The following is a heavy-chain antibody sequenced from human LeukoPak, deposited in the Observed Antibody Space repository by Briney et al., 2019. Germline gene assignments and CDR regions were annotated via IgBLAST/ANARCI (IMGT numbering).Heavy chain of an antibody. CDR3: ARASETMVRGVIIGWRRTDYYYYMDV. V-gene: IGHV1-18*01. D-gene: IGHD3-10*01. CDR1: GYTFTSYG. Sequence: ASVKVSCKASGYTFTSYGISWVRQAPGQGLEWMGWISAYNGNTNYAQKLQGRVTMTTDTSTSTAYMELRSLRSDDTAVYYCARASETMVRGVIIGWRRTDYYYYMDVWDKGTTVTISS. CDR2: ISAYNGNT. J-gene: IGHJ6*03.